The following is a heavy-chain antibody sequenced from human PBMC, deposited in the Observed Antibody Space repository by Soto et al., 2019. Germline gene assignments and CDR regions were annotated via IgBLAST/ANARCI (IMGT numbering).Heavy chain of an antibody. CDR2: IYYNRYT. V-gene: IGHV4-31*03. CDR1: GGSISSATCY. J-gene: IGHJ6*02. CDR3: ARDLSYGGYSRAMDV. D-gene: IGHD2-21*02. Sequence: PSETLSLTCTVSGGSISSATCYWSWIRQHTGKGLEWIGYIYYNRYTYYNPSLKSRIAISVDTSKNQFSLKLSSVTAADTAVYYCARDLSYGGYSRAMDVWGQGTTVTVSS.